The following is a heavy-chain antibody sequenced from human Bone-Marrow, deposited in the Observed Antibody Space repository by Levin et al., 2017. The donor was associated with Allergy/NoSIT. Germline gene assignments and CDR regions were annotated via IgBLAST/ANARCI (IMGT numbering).Heavy chain of an antibody. CDR2: ISGSGGST. V-gene: IGHV3-23*01. D-gene: IGHD3-10*01. CDR1: GFTFSSYA. CDR3: AKESRRYYYGSGSSYYFDY. Sequence: GESLKISCAASGFTFSSYAMSWVRQAPGKGLEWVSAISGSGGSTYYADSVKGRFTISRDNSKNTLYLQMNSLRAEDTAVYYCAKESRRYYYGSGSSYYFDYWGQGTLVTVSS. J-gene: IGHJ4*02.